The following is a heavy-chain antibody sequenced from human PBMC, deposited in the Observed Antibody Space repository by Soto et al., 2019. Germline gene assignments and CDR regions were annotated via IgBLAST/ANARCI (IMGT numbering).Heavy chain of an antibody. CDR2: MSYDGTNT. Sequence: GESLKISCTASGFMFSAYAMLWVRQAPGKGLEWVAAMSYDGTNTYYADSLKGRFPISRDNSKNTLFLQMSSLTADDSAVYYCARDPSPYTSGWYGIDFWGLGTLVTVSS. CDR1: GFMFSAYA. V-gene: IGHV3-30-3*01. J-gene: IGHJ4*01. CDR3: ARDPSPYTSGWYGIDF. D-gene: IGHD6-19*01.